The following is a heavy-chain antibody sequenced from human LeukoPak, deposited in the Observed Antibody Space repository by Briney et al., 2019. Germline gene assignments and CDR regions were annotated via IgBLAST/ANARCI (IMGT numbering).Heavy chain of an antibody. Sequence: PSETLSLTCAVYGGSFSGYYWSWIRQPPGKGLEWIGEINHSGSTNYNPSLKSRVTISVDTSKNQFSLKLSSVPAADTAVYYCARVRAAAGTALMDVWGKGTTVTVSS. CDR3: ARVRAAAGTALMDV. CDR1: GGSFSGYY. D-gene: IGHD6-13*01. CDR2: INHSGST. J-gene: IGHJ6*03. V-gene: IGHV4-34*01.